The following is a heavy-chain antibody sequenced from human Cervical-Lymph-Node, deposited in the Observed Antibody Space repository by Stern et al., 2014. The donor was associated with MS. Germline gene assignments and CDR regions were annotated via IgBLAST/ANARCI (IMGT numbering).Heavy chain of an antibody. Sequence: VQLVQSGGGLVQPGGSLRLSCAASGFTFSSYSMNWVRQAPGKGLEWVSYISSSSSTIYYADSVKGRFTISRDNAKNSLYLQMNSLRAEDTAVYYCAREPQYSGSYYAGGLFDYWGQGTLVTVSS. D-gene: IGHD1-26*01. CDR1: GFTFSSYS. CDR2: ISSSSSTI. J-gene: IGHJ4*02. CDR3: AREPQYSGSYYAGGLFDY. V-gene: IGHV3-48*01.